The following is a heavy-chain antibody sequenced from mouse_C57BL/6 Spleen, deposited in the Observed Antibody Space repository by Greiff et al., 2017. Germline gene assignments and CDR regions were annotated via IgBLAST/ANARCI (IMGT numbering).Heavy chain of an antibody. CDR2: INPNNGGT. CDR3: ARGDDYDPWFAY. J-gene: IGHJ3*01. D-gene: IGHD2-4*01. CDR1: GYTFTDYN. V-gene: IGHV1-18*01. Sequence: EVKLMQSGPELVKPGASVKIPCKASGYTFTDYNMDWVKQSHGKSLEWIGDINPNNGGTIYNQKFKGKATLTVDKSSSTAYMELRSLTSEDTAVYYCARGDDYDPWFAYWGQGTLVTVSA.